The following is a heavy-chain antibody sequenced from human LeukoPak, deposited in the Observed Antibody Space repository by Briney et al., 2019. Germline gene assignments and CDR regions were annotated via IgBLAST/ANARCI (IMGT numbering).Heavy chain of an antibody. CDR2: INPSGGST. D-gene: IGHD6-13*01. CDR1: GYTFTSYY. V-gene: IGHV1-46*01. CDR3: ARGFSSSWSTSWFDP. J-gene: IGHJ5*02. Sequence: VASVKVSCKASGYTFTSYYMHWARQAPGQGLEWMGIINPSGGSTSYAQKFQGRVTMTRDTSTSTAYMELSSLRSEDTAVYYCARGFSSSWSTSWFDPWGQGTLVTVSS.